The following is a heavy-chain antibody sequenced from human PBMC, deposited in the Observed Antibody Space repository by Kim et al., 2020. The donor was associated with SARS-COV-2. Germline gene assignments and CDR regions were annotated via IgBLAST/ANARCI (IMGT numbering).Heavy chain of an antibody. CDR2: IYTSGST. CDR1: GGSISSGSYY. CDR3: ARAARPDGNTFDY. Sequence: SETLSLTCTVSGGSISSGSYYWSWIRQPAGKGLEWIGRIYTSGSTNYNPSLKSRVTISVDTSKNQFSLKLSSVTAADTAVYYCARAARPDGNTFDYWGQGTLVTVSS. V-gene: IGHV4-61*02. D-gene: IGHD6-6*01. J-gene: IGHJ4*02.